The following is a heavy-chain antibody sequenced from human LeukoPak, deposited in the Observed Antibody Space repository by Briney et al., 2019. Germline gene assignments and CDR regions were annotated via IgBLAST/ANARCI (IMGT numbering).Heavy chain of an antibody. J-gene: IGHJ4*02. CDR1: GFTFSSYA. V-gene: IGHV3-64D*09. CDR2: ISSQRGST. CDR3: VKVRV. Sequence: PGGSVRLSCSASGFTFSSYAMHWVRQAPGKGLEYVSAISSQRGSTYYADSVKGRLTLSRDNSKNTLYLQMSSLRAEDTAVYYYVKVRVWGQGTLVIVSA.